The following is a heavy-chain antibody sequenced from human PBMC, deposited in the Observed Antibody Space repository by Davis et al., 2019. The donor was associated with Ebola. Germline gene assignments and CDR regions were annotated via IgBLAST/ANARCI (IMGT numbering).Heavy chain of an antibody. CDR3: ARDLAASSGAHFFYFGMNV. CDR1: GYTFTSYG. CDR2: ISGYEDNT. Sequence: AASVKVSCKASGYTFTSYGFSWVRQAPGQGLEWMGWISGYEDNTNYAPRFQGRITLTKDRATSTVYMELRSLTSDDTAVYYCARDLAASSGAHFFYFGMNVWGEGTSVAVSS. D-gene: IGHD6-25*01. V-gene: IGHV1-18*01. J-gene: IGHJ6*04.